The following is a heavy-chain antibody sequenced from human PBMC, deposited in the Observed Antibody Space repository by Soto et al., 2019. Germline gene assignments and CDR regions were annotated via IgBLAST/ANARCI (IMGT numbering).Heavy chain of an antibody. Sequence: EVQLLESGGGLVQPGGSLRLSCAASGFTFSSYAMSWVRQAPGKGLEWVSAISGSGGSTYYAESVKGRFTISRDNSKNTLYLQMNSMRAEDTAVYYCAKGYYVAGWYPREVFDYWGQGTLVTVFS. CDR3: AKGYYVAGWYPREVFDY. V-gene: IGHV3-23*01. J-gene: IGHJ4*02. D-gene: IGHD6-19*01. CDR2: ISGSGGST. CDR1: GFTFSSYA.